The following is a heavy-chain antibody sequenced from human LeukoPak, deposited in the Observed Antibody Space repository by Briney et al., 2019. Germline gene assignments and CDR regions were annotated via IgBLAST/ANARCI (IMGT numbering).Heavy chain of an antibody. CDR3: SRGCTYADFDY. J-gene: IGHJ4*02. CDR2: VHTVGSA. Sequence: SETLSLTCTVSGDSISSGSYYWSWIRQPAGKGLEWIGRVHTVGSADYNPSLESRVTMSLDTSKNQVSLRLTSVTAADTALYYCSRGCTYADFDYWGQGTLVTVSS. CDR1: GDSISSGSYY. V-gene: IGHV4-61*02. D-gene: IGHD5-18*01.